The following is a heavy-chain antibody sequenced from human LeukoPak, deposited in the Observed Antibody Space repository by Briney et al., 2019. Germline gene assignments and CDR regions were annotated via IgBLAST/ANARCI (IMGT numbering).Heavy chain of an antibody. J-gene: IGHJ3*02. CDR3: AGGILTGYYLGAFDI. CDR2: ISSSGSTI. D-gene: IGHD3-9*01. Sequence: AGGSLRLSCAASGFTFSDYYMSWIRQAPGKGLEWVSYISSSGSTIYYADSVKGRFTISRDNAKNSLYLQMNSLRAEDTAVYYCAGGILTGYYLGAFDIWGQGTMVTVSS. CDR1: GFTFSDYY. V-gene: IGHV3-11*01.